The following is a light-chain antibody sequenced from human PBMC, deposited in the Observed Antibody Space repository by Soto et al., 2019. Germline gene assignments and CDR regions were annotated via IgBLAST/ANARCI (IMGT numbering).Light chain of an antibody. V-gene: IGKV1-39*01. CDR2: AAS. Sequence: QMTQSPSSLSASVGDRVTITCRASQSISSYLNWYQQKPGQAHKLLIYAASSLQSGVPSRFSGSGSGTDFTLTISSLQPEDFATYYFQQSYSTPTFGQGTKVEIK. CDR1: QSISSY. J-gene: IGKJ1*01. CDR3: QQSYSTPT.